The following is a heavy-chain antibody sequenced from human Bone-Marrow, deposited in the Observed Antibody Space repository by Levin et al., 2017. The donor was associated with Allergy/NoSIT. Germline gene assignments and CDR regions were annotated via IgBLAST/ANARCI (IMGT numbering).Heavy chain of an antibody. Sequence: PSQTLSLTCTVSGGSISGSYWSWIRQSPGKGLEWIGNIYASGTTKFNPSLNSRATISVDTSKDQFSLELTSVTAADAAVYYCARDRGGDFEYWGQGTLVTVSS. CDR2: IYASGTT. V-gene: IGHV4-4*08. D-gene: IGHD3-10*01. CDR3: ARDRGGDFEY. CDR1: GGSISGSY. J-gene: IGHJ4*02.